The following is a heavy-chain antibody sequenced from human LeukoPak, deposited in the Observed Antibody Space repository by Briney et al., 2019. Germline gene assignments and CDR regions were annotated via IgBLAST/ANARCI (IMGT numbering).Heavy chain of an antibody. CDR2: IRYDGSNK. CDR1: GFTFISYG. J-gene: IGHJ6*03. D-gene: IGHD5-12*01. V-gene: IGHV3-30*02. Sequence: PGGSLRLSCAASGFTFISYGMHWVRQAPGKGLEWVTFIRYDGSNKYYADSVKGRFIISRDNSKNTLYLQMNSLRAEGTAVYYCAKDTVKVTTIRRVPHYMDVWGKGTTVTISS. CDR3: AKDTVKVTTIRRVPHYMDV.